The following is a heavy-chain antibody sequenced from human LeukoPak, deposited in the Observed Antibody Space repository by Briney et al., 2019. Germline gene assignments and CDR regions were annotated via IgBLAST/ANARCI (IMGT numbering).Heavy chain of an antibody. J-gene: IGHJ5*02. D-gene: IGHD6-19*01. V-gene: IGHV4-39*07. Sequence: SETLSLTCTVSSGSISTSNYYWGWVRQPPGKALEWIGNIFYSGSTYYSPSLKSRVTISVDTSKNQFSLKLSSVTAADTAVYYCASIAVATKANWFDPWGQGTLVTVSS. CDR3: ASIAVATKANWFDP. CDR1: SGSISTSNYY. CDR2: IFYSGST.